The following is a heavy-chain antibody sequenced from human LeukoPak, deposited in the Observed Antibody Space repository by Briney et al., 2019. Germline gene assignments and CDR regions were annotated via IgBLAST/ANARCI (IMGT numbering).Heavy chain of an antibody. CDR2: IYSGGST. D-gene: IGHD4-17*01. Sequence: GGSLRLSCAASGFTVSSNYVSWVRQAPGKGLEWVSVIYSGGSTYYADSVKGRFTISRDNSKNTLYLQVNSLRAEDTAVYYCARGSPEILRSYYYYYMDVWGKGTTETVSS. CDR3: ARGSPEILRSYYYYYMDV. V-gene: IGHV3-53*01. J-gene: IGHJ6*03. CDR1: GFTVSSNY.